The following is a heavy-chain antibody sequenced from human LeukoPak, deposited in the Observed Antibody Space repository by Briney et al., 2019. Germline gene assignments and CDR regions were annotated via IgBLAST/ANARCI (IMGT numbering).Heavy chain of an antibody. CDR1: GGSISSYY. D-gene: IGHD4-17*01. J-gene: IGHJ4*02. Sequence: SETLSLTCTVSGGSISSYYWSWIRQPPGKGLEWIGYIYYSGSTNYNPSLKSRVTISVDTSKNQFSLKLSSVTAADTAVYYCARRATTVTTYYFDYWGQGTLVTVSS. CDR2: IYYSGST. V-gene: IGHV4-59*12. CDR3: ARRATTVTTYYFDY.